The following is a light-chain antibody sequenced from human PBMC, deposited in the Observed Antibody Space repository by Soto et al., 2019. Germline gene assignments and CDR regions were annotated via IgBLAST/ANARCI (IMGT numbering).Light chain of an antibody. CDR3: QQRSNLLPT. CDR2: GAS. J-gene: IGKJ5*01. V-gene: IGKV3-11*01. CDR1: RSVSSN. Sequence: SATTLTLSPGDPPTGVGRASRSVSSNLAWYQQKPGQAPRLLIYGASSRATGIPDRFSGGGSGTDFTLTISSLEPEDFAVYYCQQRSNLLPTSGQGTRLEI.